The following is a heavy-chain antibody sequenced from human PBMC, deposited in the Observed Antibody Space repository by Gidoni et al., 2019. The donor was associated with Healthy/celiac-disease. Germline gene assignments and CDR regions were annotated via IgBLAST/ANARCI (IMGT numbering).Heavy chain of an antibody. CDR3: TRVVAAAGIGY. D-gene: IGHD6-13*01. J-gene: IGHJ4*02. CDR1: GFTFGDYA. CDR2: IRSKAYGGTT. V-gene: IGHV3-49*03. Sequence: EVQLVESGGGLVQPGRSLRLSCTASGFTFGDYAMSWFRQAPGKGLEWVGCIRSKAYGGTTEYAASVKGRFTISRDDSKSIAYLQMNSLKTEDTAVYYCTRVVAAAGIGYWGQGTLVTVSS.